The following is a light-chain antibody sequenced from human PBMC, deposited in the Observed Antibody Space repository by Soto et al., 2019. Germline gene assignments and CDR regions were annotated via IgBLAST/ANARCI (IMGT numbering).Light chain of an antibody. Sequence: GDRVTITCRASQSISTSLAWYQQKPGRAPNLLIYDAATLEGGVPSRFSGSGSGTEFTLTISSLQPDDFATYYCQHYDTFSPWTFGQGTKVDIK. CDR1: QSISTS. CDR2: DAA. J-gene: IGKJ1*01. V-gene: IGKV1-5*01. CDR3: QHYDTFSPWT.